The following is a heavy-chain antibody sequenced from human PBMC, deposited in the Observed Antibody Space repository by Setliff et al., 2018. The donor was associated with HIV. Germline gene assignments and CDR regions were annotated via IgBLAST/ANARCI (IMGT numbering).Heavy chain of an antibody. J-gene: IGHJ4*02. CDR3: ARDVRWVDNDYLDY. CDR2: ISFDGSSK. CDR1: RTTFSGYG. V-gene: IGHV3-30*03. Sequence: PGGSLRLSCRGFRTTFSGYGLNWVRQAPGKGLEWVAVISFDGSSKYYADSVKGRFTISRDNSEGTLYLKANSLRSEDTAVYFCARDVRWVDNDYLDYWGQGTLVTVSS. D-gene: IGHD3-10*02.